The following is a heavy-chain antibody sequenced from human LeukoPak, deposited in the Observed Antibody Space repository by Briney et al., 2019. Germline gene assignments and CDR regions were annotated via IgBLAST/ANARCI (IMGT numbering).Heavy chain of an antibody. V-gene: IGHV1-46*01. D-gene: IGHD1-7*01. J-gene: IGHJ6*03. CDR1: GYTFTSYY. CDR3: ARDRLETTPYYYYYYMDV. Sequence: ASVTVSCKASGYTFTSYYMHWVRQAPGQGLEWMGIINPSGGSTSYAQKFQGRVTMTRDTSTSTVYMELSSLRSEDTAVYYCARDRLETTPYYYYYYMDVWGKGTTVTVSS. CDR2: INPSGGST.